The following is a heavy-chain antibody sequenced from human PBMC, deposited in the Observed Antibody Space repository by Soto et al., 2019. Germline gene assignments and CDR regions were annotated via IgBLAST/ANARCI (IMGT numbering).Heavy chain of an antibody. J-gene: IGHJ4*02. D-gene: IGHD6-19*01. CDR1: GFTFSSYW. Sequence: EVQLVESGGGLVQPGGSLRLSCAASGFTFSSYWMSWVRQSPGKGLEWVANIKPDGSVKYYVDSVKGRYTISRDNAKTSLYPEMNSLRDEYMGVYYRAREVGGWQPFDYWGQGTLVTVSP. CDR3: AREVGGWQPFDY. CDR2: IKPDGSVK. V-gene: IGHV3-7*01.